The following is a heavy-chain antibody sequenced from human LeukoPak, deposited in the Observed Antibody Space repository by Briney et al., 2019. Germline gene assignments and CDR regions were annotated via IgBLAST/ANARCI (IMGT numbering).Heavy chain of an antibody. CDR1: EYTFTGYY. V-gene: IGHV1-2*06. CDR3: ARGLEMATVSSVG. CDR2: INPNSGGT. Sequence: ASVKVSCKXSEYTFTGYYMHWVRQAPGQGLEWMGRINPNSGGTNYAQKFQGTVTITRDTSISTAYVELSRLRSDDTAVYYCARGLEMATVSSVGWGQGTLVTVSS. D-gene: IGHD5-24*01. J-gene: IGHJ4*02.